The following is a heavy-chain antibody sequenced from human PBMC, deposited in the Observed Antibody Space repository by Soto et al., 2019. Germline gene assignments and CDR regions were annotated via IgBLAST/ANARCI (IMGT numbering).Heavy chain of an antibody. V-gene: IGHV4-39*01. CDR2: IYYSGST. CDR3: ARLSPAAYYYYYYMDV. Sequence: QLQLQESGPGLVKPSETLSLTCTVSGGSITSSSYYWGWIRQPPGKGLEWIGSIYYSGSTYYTPSLKSRVTISVDTSKNQFSLKLSSVTAADTAVYYCARLSPAAYYYYYYMDVWGKGTTVTVSS. J-gene: IGHJ6*03. D-gene: IGHD2-15*01. CDR1: GGSITSSSYY.